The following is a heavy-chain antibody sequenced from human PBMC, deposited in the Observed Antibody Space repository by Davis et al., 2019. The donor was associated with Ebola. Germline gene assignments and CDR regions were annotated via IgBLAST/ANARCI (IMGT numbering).Heavy chain of an antibody. CDR2: INHSGST. J-gene: IGHJ4*02. CDR1: GGSFSGYY. V-gene: IGHV4-34*01. D-gene: IGHD4-17*01. CDR3: ARHEGYGDYDY. Sequence: MPSETLSLTCAVYGGSFSGYYWSWIRQPPGKGLEWIGEINHSGSTNYNPSLKSRVTISVDTSKNQFSLNLNSVTAADTAVYYCARHEGYGDYDYWGQGTLVTVSS.